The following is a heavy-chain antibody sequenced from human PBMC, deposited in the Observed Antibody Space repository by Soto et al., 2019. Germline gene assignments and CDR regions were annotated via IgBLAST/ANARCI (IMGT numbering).Heavy chain of an antibody. CDR2: IYDSGIT. CDR1: GGSVGGGEYY. V-gene: IGHV4-30-4*01. CDR3: ARDVAHGYTENV. Sequence: SETLSLTCTVSGGSVGGGEYYYSWIRQPPGKGLEWIGYIYDSGITNYTPSLKGRVTLSLDRSNNQVSLKLRSVTAADTAVYFCARDVAHGYTENVWGQGTMVTVSS. D-gene: IGHD5-18*01. J-gene: IGHJ3*01.